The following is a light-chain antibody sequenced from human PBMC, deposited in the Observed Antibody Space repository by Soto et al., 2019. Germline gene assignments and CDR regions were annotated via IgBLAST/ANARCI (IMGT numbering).Light chain of an antibody. Sequence: EIVLTQSPGTLSLSTGEGATLSCRASQSVSNNYLAWYQQKPGQAPRLVISGASSRATAIPDRFSGSGSGTDFTLTISRLEPEDFAVYYCQQRSNWPLTFGGGTKVDIK. CDR2: GAS. V-gene: IGKV3D-20*02. CDR3: QQRSNWPLT. J-gene: IGKJ4*01. CDR1: QSVSNNY.